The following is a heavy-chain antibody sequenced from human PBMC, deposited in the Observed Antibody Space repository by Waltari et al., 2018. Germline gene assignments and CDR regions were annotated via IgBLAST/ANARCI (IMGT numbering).Heavy chain of an antibody. V-gene: IGHV4-38-2*01. CDR2: IYHSGST. CDR3: ARGRGDPMWFDP. D-gene: IGHD4-17*01. J-gene: IGHJ5*02. Sequence: QVQLQESGPGLVKPSETLSLTCAVSGYSISSGYYWGWIRQPPGKGLEWIGSIYHSGSTYYNPSLKSRVTISVDTSKNQFSLKLSSVTAADTAGYYCARGRGDPMWFDPWGQGTLVTVSS. CDR1: GYSISSGYY.